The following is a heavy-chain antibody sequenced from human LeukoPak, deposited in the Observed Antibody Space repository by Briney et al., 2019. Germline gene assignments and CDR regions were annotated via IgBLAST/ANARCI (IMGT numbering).Heavy chain of an antibody. CDR2: ISYDGSNK. CDR1: GFTFSSCA. V-gene: IGHV3-30-3*01. D-gene: IGHD5-24*01. Sequence: GGSLRLSCAASGFTFSSCAMSWVRQAPGKGLEWVAVISYDGSNKYYADSVKGRFTISRDNSKNTLYLQMNSLRAEDTAVYYCARDSAWEWLPDYYFDYWGQGTLVTVSS. CDR3: ARDSAWEWLPDYYFDY. J-gene: IGHJ4*02.